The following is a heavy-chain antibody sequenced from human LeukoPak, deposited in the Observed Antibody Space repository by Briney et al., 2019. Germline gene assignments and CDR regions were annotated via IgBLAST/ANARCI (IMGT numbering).Heavy chain of an antibody. CDR3: ARDSGSYSTLDY. CDR1: GFTFSSYA. CDR2: ISYDGNNK. D-gene: IGHD1-26*01. Sequence: GGSLRLSCAASGFTFSSYAMHWVRQAPGKGLEWVAVISYDGNNKYYADSVKGRFTISRDNSKNTLYLQMNSLRAEDTAVYYCARDSGSYSTLDYWGQGTLVTVSS. J-gene: IGHJ4*02. V-gene: IGHV3-30-3*01.